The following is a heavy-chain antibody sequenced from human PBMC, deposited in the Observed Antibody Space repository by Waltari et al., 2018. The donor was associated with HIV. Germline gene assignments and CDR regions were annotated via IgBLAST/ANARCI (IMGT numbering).Heavy chain of an antibody. CDR2: IYYSGST. CDR3: ARLNYDILTGTYYFDY. D-gene: IGHD3-9*01. CDR1: GGSISSSSSY. V-gene: IGHV4-39*01. Sequence: QLQLQESGPGLVKPSETLSLTCTVSGGSISSSSSYWGWIRQPPGKGLEWIGRIYYSGSTYYNPSLKSRVTISVDTSKNQFSLKLSSVTAADTAVYYCARLNYDILTGTYYFDYWGQGTLVTVSS. J-gene: IGHJ4*02.